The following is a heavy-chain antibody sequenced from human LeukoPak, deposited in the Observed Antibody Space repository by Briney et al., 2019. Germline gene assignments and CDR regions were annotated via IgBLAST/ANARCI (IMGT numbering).Heavy chain of an antibody. CDR3: ARVGYSSGWFPLYY. V-gene: IGHV1-3*01. J-gene: IGHJ4*02. CDR1: GYTFTSYA. D-gene: IGHD6-19*01. CDR2: INAGNGNT. Sequence: ASVKLSCKASGYTFTSYAMHWVRHAPGQRLEWMGLINAGNGNTKYSQKLQGRVTITRDTSASTAYMELSSLRSEDTAVYYCARVGYSSGWFPLYYWGQGTLVTVSS.